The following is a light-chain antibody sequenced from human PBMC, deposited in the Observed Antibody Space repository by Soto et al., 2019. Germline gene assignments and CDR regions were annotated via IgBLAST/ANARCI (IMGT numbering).Light chain of an antibody. V-gene: IGKV3-15*01. CDR2: GAS. CDR1: QSVKTN. Sequence: EIVMTQSPATLSVSPGERATLSCRATQSVKTNLAWYQRKPGQAPRLLIYGASTRATGISARFSGSGSGTEFTLPISSLQSEDFAVSYCQQYNNWPPITFGQGTRLEIK. CDR3: QQYNNWPPIT. J-gene: IGKJ5*01.